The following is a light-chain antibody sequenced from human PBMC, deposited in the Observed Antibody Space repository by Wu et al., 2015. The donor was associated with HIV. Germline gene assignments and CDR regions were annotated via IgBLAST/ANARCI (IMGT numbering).Light chain of an antibody. CDR3: QHRSDWPT. J-gene: IGKJ1*01. CDR2: DPS. Sequence: EIVLTQSPAPCLCLQGKSHPLLQGQQSVGYYLAWYQQKPGQAPRLLIYDPSNRATGIPARFSGSGSGTDFTLTISSLEPEDFAVYYCQHRSDWPTFGQGTKVEIQ. CDR1: QSVGYY. V-gene: IGKV3-11*01.